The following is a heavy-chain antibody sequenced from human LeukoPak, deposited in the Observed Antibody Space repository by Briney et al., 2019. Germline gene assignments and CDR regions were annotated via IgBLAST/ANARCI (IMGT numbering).Heavy chain of an antibody. CDR3: AKGEEETGYGMDV. CDR2: TSYDGSNK. CDR1: GFTFSRYG. D-gene: IGHD1-1*01. Sequence: GRSLRLSCAASGFTFSRYGMHWVRQAPGKGLEWVAFTSYDGSNKYYAVSVKGRFTISRDNSKNTLYLQMSSLRGEDTALYYCAKGEEETGYGMDVWGQGTTVTVSS. J-gene: IGHJ6*02. V-gene: IGHV3-30*18.